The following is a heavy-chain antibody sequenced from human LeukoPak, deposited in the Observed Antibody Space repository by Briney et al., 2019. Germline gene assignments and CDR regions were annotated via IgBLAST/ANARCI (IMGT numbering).Heavy chain of an antibody. CDR1: GYTFTSYG. J-gene: IGHJ6*03. Sequence: ASVKVSCKASGYTFTSYGISWVRQAPGQGLEWMGWISAYNGNTNYAQKLQGRVTMTTDTSTSTAYMELRSLRSDDTAVYYCARARRLGHYYYYMDVWGKGTTVTVSS. V-gene: IGHV1-18*01. CDR2: ISAYNGNT. D-gene: IGHD2-21*01. CDR3: ARARRLGHYYYYMDV.